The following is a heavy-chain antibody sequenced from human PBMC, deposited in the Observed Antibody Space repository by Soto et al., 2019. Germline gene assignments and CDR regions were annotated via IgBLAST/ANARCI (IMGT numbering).Heavy chain of an antibody. CDR3: ARGFIAYCSSTSCFDAFDI. Sequence: ASVKVSCKASGYTFTGYYIHWVGQAPGQGREWMGWINPNSGGTNYAQKFQGRVTVTRDTSISTAYMELSRLRSDDTAVYYCARGFIAYCSSTSCFDAFDILGEGTTVNVS. D-gene: IGHD2-2*01. CDR1: GYTFTGYY. CDR2: INPNSGGT. J-gene: IGHJ3*02. V-gene: IGHV1-2*02.